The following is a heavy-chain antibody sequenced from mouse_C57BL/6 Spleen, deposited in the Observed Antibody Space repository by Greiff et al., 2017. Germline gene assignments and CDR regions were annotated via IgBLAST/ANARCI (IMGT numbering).Heavy chain of an antibody. CDR3: APNWDWFAY. CDR1: GYTFTSYW. CDR2: INPSSGYT. J-gene: IGHJ3*01. Sequence: QVQLQQSGAELAKPGASVKLSCTASGYTFTSYWMHWVKQRPGQGLEWIGYINPSSGYTKYNQKFKDKATLTADKSSSTAYMQLSSLTYADSAVYYCAPNWDWFAYWGQGTLVTVSA. D-gene: IGHD4-1*01. V-gene: IGHV1-7*01.